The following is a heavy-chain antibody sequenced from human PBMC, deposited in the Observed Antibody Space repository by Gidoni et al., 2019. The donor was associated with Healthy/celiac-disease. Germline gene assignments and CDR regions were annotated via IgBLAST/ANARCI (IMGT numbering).Heavy chain of an antibody. CDR3: ARGIAKLTLPDAYYYGMDV. D-gene: IGHD1-26*01. V-gene: IGHV1-69*06. Sequence: QVQLVQSGAEVKKPGSSVKVSCKASGGTFSSYAISWVRQAPGQGLEWMGGIIPIFGTANYAQKFQGRVTITADKSTSTAYMELSSLRSEDTAVYYCARGIAKLTLPDAYYYGMDVWGQGTTVTVSS. J-gene: IGHJ6*02. CDR2: IIPIFGTA. CDR1: GGTFSSYA.